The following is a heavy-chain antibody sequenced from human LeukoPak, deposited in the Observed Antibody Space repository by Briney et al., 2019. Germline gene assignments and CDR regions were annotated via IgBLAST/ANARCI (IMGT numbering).Heavy chain of an antibody. J-gene: IGHJ4*02. V-gene: IGHV1-46*01. D-gene: IGHD6-13*01. CDR2: INPSGGST. CDR3: ARYPLSYSSNWHYYFDY. CDR1: GYTSTSYY. Sequence: ASVKVSCKASGYTSTSYYMHWVRQAPGQGLEWMGIINPSGGSTSYAQKFQGRVTMTRDTSTSTAYMELRSLTSDDTAVYYCARYPLSYSSNWHYYFDYWGQGTLLTVSS.